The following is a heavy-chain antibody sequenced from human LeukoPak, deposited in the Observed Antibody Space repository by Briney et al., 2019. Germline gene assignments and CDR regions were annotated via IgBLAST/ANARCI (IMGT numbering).Heavy chain of an antibody. CDR1: GFTFGEDA. V-gene: IGHV3-49*03. J-gene: IGHJ4*02. CDR3: ARLIAVVVAASSYFDS. CDR2: IRTKSNGETA. Sequence: GRSLRLSCTAYGFTFGEDAMSWFRPAPGKGLEWVGFIRTKSNGETAEYAASVKGRFSISRDDSKSIAYLQMNSLKTEDTGVYFCARLIAVVVAASSYFDSWGQGTRVTVSS. D-gene: IGHD2-15*01.